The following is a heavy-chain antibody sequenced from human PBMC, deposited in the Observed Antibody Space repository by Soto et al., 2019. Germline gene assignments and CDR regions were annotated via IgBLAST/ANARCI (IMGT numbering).Heavy chain of an antibody. CDR1: GFTFSSYW. D-gene: IGHD2-15*01. CDR2: IKQDGSEK. CDR3: ARFPRARWYSDY. Sequence: EVQLVESGGGLVQPGGSLRLSCAASGFTFSSYWMSWVRQAPGKGLEWVANIKQDGSEKYYVDYVKRRFTISRDNAKNSLYLQMNSLRAEDTAVYYCARFPRARWYSDYWGQGTLVTVSS. V-gene: IGHV3-7*05. J-gene: IGHJ4*02.